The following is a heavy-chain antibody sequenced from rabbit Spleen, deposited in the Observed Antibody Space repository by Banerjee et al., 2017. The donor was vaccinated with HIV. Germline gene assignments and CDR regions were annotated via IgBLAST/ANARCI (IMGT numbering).Heavy chain of an antibody. J-gene: IGHJ6*01. V-gene: IGHV1S7*01. D-gene: IGHD8-1*01. CDR1: GIDFSSYG. Sequence: QELVESGGGLVQPGESLKLSCKVSGIDFSSYGISRVRQAPGKGLEWIGYIDPFFGTTYYANWVNGRFTISNDNAQNTVFLQMTSLTVADTATYFCARDTGSSFSSYGMDLWGPGTL. CDR2: IDPFFGTT. CDR3: ARDTGSSFSSYGMDL.